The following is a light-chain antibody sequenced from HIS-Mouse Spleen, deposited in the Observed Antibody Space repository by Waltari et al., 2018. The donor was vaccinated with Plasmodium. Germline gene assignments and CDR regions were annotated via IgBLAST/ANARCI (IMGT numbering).Light chain of an antibody. J-gene: IGKJ3*01. V-gene: IGKV1-33*01. Sequence: DIQMTQSPSSLSASVGDRVTITCQASQDISNYLNWYQQKPGKAPKLLIYDASNLETGVPSRFSGSGSGTDFTFTISSLQPEDFAVYYCQQYNNWSFTFGTGTKVDIK. CDR3: QQYNNWSFT. CDR1: QDISNY. CDR2: DAS.